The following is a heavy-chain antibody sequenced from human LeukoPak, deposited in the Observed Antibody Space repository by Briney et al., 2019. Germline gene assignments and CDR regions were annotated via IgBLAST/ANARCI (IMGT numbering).Heavy chain of an antibody. J-gene: IGHJ5*02. CDR2: INHSGST. D-gene: IGHD2-8*01. Sequence: PSETLSLTCAVYGGSFSGYYWSWIRQPPGKGLEWIGEINHSGSTNYNPPLKSRVTISVDTSKNQFSLKLSSVTAADTAVYYCAGSVGEYVLMVYAVNWFDPWGQGTLVTVSS. V-gene: IGHV4-34*01. CDR3: AGSVGEYVLMVYAVNWFDP. CDR1: GGSFSGYY.